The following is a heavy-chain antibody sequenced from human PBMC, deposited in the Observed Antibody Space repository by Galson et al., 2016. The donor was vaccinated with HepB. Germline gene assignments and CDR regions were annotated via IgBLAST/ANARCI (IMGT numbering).Heavy chain of an antibody. J-gene: IGHJ4*02. CDR3: ARATDSSWHNFEY. Sequence: SLRLSCAGSGFTFSTYVMHWVRQAPGKGPQWVTVISNDGNIKTYADSVKGRFAISRDNSRNTVFLQMNSLGPEDTAVYYCARATDSSWHNFEYWGQGTLVTVSS. V-gene: IGHV3-30*06. D-gene: IGHD6-13*01. CDR2: ISNDGNIK. CDR1: GFTFSTYV.